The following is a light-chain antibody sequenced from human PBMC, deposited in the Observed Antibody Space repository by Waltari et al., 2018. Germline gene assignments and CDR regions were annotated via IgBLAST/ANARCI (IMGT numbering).Light chain of an antibody. CDR2: RDS. CDR1: NIGSNN. Sequence: SYELTQPLSVSVALGQTARITCGGNNIGSNNVHWYQQKPGQAPVLVIYRDSNRPPGIPERFSGSNSGNTATLTISRAQAGDEADYYCQVWDSSTVVFGGGTKLTVL. J-gene: IGLJ2*01. CDR3: QVWDSSTVV. V-gene: IGLV3-9*01.